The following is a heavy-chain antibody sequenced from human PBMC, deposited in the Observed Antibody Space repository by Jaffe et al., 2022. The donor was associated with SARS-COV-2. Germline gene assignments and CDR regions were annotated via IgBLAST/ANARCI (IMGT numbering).Heavy chain of an antibody. CDR3: AARQRGQGDIDAFDI. V-gene: IGHV4-61*02. CDR1: SGSISSASYY. Sequence: QVQLQESGPGLVKPSQTLSLTCTVSSGSISSASYYWTWIRQPAGAGLEWIGRISTSGTTYYNPSLRSRVTISVDTSKNQFSLELNSVTAADTAVYYCAARQRGQGDIDAFDIWGQGTLVTVSS. J-gene: IGHJ3*02. CDR2: ISTSGTT. D-gene: IGHD2-21*02.